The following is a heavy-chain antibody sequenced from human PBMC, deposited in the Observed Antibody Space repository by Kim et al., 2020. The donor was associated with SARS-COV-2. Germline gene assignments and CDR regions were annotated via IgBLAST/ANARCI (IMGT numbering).Heavy chain of an antibody. V-gene: IGHV3-9*01. CDR3: AKDHDFLTIFLGFDP. CDR2: ISWNGANI. D-gene: IGHD3-9*01. J-gene: IGHJ5*02. Sequence: GGSLRLSCAVSGFTFDDYAIHWVRQAPGKGLEWVSGISWNGANIGYADSVKGRFTISRDNAKNSLYLQMNSLTTEDTALYYCAKDHDFLTIFLGFDPWGQGTLVTVSS. CDR1: GFTFDDYA.